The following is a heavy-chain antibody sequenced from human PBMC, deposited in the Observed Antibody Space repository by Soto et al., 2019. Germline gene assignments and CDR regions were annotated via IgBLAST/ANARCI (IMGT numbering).Heavy chain of an antibody. CDR1: GYTFTSYY. CDR3: ARDLGYSGYDEVYYYYYGMDV. D-gene: IGHD5-12*01. V-gene: IGHV1-46*01. CDR2: INPSGGST. J-gene: IGHJ6*02. Sequence: ASVKVSCKASGYTFTSYYMHWVRQAPGQGLEWMGIINPSGGSTSYAQKFQGRVTMTRDTSTSTVYTELSSLRSEDTAVYYCARDLGYSGYDEVYYYYYGMDVRGQGTTVTVSS.